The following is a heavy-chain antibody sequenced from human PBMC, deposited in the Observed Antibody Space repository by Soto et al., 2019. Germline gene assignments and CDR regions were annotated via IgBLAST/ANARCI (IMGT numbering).Heavy chain of an antibody. V-gene: IGHV1-46*01. CDR1: GYTFTSYY. D-gene: IGHD3-9*01. CDR2: INPSGGST. CDR3: ARDGSGFWSGYYDILTGYPSRGMDV. J-gene: IGHJ6*02. Sequence: GASVKVSCKASGYTFTSYYMHWLRQSAGQGLEWMGIINPSGGSTSYAQKFQGRVTMTRDTSTSTVYMELSSLRSEDTAVYYCARDGSGFWSGYYDILTGYPSRGMDVWGQGTTVTVSS.